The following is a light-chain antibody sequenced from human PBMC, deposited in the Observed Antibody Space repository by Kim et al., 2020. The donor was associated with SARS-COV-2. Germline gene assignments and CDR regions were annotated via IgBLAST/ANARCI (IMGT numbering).Light chain of an antibody. CDR2: GVS. CDR3: QQYNKWPLYT. V-gene: IGKV3D-15*01. J-gene: IGKJ2*01. Sequence: EIVMTQSPATLSVTPGERATLSCWASQSVRGHLAWYQQRPGQAPRLLIYGVSTRATGIPARFSGSGSGTEFSLTISSLQPEDSALYYCQQYNKWPLYTFGQGTKLEIK. CDR1: QSVRGH.